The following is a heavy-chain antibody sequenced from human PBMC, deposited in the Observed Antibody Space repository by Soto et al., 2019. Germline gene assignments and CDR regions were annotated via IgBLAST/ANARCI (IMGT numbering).Heavy chain of an antibody. CDR1: GFSFSIYW. D-gene: IGHD6-19*01. J-gene: IGHJ4*02. CDR2: INQDGSEM. V-gene: IGHV3-7*03. Sequence: SGGSLRLSCAVSGFSFSIYWMTWVRQGPGQGLEWVANINQDGSEMYYEASVKGRFTISRDNAKNSLDLHMSSLRAEDTAVYYCVRNSGWYRLDHWGQGTLVNVSS. CDR3: VRNSGWYRLDH.